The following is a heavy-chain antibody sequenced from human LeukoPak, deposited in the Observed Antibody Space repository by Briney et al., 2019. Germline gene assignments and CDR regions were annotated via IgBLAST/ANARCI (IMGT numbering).Heavy chain of an antibody. J-gene: IGHJ5*02. CDR3: ARDMAGGDWFDP. Sequence: GGSLRLSCAASGFTLSSYEMNWVRQAPGKGLEWVSYISSSGSTIYYADSVKGRFTISRDNAKNSLYLQMNSLRAEDTAVYYCARDMAGGDWFDPWGQGTLVTVSS. V-gene: IGHV3-48*03. CDR1: GFTLSSYE. D-gene: IGHD3-16*01. CDR2: ISSSGSTI.